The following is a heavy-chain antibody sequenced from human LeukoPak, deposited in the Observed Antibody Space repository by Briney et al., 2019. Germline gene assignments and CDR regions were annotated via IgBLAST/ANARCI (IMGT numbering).Heavy chain of an antibody. CDR1: GFTFSSYW. J-gene: IGHJ5*02. D-gene: IGHD2-15*01. Sequence: GGSLRLSCVASGFTFSSYWMTWVRQAPGKGLEWVANIRQDGSDQYYVDSVKGRFTISRDNAKNSLFLRMNSLRAEDTAVYYCARDRYYCSGGSCYSAGWFDPWGQGTLVTVSS. CDR2: IRQDGSDQ. CDR3: ARDRYYCSGGSCYSAGWFDP. V-gene: IGHV3-7*01.